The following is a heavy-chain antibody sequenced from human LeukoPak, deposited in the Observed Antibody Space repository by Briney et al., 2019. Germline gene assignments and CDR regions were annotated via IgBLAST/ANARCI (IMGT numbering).Heavy chain of an antibody. J-gene: IGHJ3*02. D-gene: IGHD1-20*01. CDR2: INPSGGST. Sequence: ASVKVSCKASGYTFTSFYIHWVRQAPGRGLEWMGIINPSGGSTTYAQRFQGRVTMTTDTSTSTVYMELSSLRSEDTAVYYCAGRYNWHDDAFDIWGQGTMVTVSS. CDR1: GYTFTSFY. CDR3: AGRYNWHDDAFDI. V-gene: IGHV1-46*01.